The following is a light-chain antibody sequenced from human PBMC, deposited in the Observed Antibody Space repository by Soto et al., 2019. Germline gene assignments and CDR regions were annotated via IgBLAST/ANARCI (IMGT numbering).Light chain of an antibody. V-gene: IGKV3-11*01. CDR2: DAS. CDR1: QSVTSY. Sequence: EVALTQSPATLYLSPGEINTLSCRVSQSVTSYLAWYQQKPGQAPRLLIYDASNRATGIPARFSGSGSGTDFTLPISSLEPEGFAVYYCQQRSNWPPEYTFGQGTKLEIK. CDR3: QQRSNWPPEYT. J-gene: IGKJ2*01.